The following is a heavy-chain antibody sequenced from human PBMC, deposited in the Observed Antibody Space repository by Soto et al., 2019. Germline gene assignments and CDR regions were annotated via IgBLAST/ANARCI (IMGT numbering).Heavy chain of an antibody. D-gene: IGHD2-8*01. CDR2: IWYDGSNK. J-gene: IGHJ4*02. CDR1: GFTFSSYG. CDR3: ASERCTNGVCYTRFDY. V-gene: IGHV3-33*01. Sequence: GGSLRLSCAASGFTFSSYGMHWVRQAPGKGLEWVAVIWYDGSNKYYADSVKGRFTISRDNSKNTLYLQMNSLRAEDTAVYYCASERCTNGVCYTRFDYWGQGTLVTVSS.